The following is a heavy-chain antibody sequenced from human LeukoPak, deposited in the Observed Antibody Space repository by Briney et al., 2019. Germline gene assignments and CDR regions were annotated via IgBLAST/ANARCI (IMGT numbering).Heavy chain of an antibody. J-gene: IGHJ3*02. CDR1: GFTFYSYG. Sequence: GGSLRLSCAASGFTFYSYGMSWVRQAPGKGLEWVSGISGSGGTTYYADSVKGRFTITRDNSRNTVYLQMNSVRAEDTAVYYCAKDVKTLDAFDIWGRGTMVAVSS. CDR3: AKDVKTLDAFDI. CDR2: ISGSGGTT. V-gene: IGHV3-23*01.